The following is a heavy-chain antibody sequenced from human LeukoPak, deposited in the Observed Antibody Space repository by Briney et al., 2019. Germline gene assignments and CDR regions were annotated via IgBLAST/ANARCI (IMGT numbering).Heavy chain of an antibody. CDR2: IYYSGST. Sequence: SETLSLTCTVSGGSISSGGYYWSWIRQHPGKGLEWIGYIYYSGSTYYNPSLKSRVTISVDTSKNQFSLKLSSVTAADTAVYYCARVPRGIAAAGTPIQHWGQGTLVTVSS. CDR1: GGSISSGGYY. J-gene: IGHJ1*01. V-gene: IGHV4-31*03. D-gene: IGHD6-13*01. CDR3: ARVPRGIAAAGTPIQH.